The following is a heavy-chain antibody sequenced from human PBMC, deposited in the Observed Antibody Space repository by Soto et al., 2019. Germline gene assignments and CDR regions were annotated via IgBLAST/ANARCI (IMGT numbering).Heavy chain of an antibody. CDR3: ARAWGFLEWLLPSYYYGMDV. J-gene: IGHJ6*02. D-gene: IGHD3-3*01. CDR1: GGSISSGDYY. Sequence: SETLSLTCTVSGGSISSGDYYWSWIRQPPGKGLEWIGYIYYSGSTYYNPSLKSRVTISVDTSKNQFSLKLSSVTAADTAVYYCARAWGFLEWLLPSYYYGMDVWGQGTTVTVSS. V-gene: IGHV4-30-4*01. CDR2: IYYSGST.